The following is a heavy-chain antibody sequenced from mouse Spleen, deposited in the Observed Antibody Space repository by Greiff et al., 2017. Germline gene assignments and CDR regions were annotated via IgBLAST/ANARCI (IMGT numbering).Heavy chain of an antibody. V-gene: IGHV1-82*01. Sequence: QVQLQQSGPELVKPGASVKISCKASGYAFSSSWMNWVKQRPGKGLEWIGRIYPNSGSTNYNEKFKSKATLTVDKSSSTAYMQLSSLTSEDSAVYYCARDDYDYWGQGTTLTVSS. CDR2: IYPNSGST. J-gene: IGHJ2*01. CDR3: ARDDYDY. CDR1: GYAFSSSW. D-gene: IGHD2-4*01.